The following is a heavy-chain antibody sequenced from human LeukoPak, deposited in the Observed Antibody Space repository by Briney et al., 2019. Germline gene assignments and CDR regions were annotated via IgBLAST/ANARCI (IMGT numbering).Heavy chain of an antibody. J-gene: IGHJ4*02. CDR1: GGSISSYY. Sequence: PSETLSLTCTVSGGSISSYYWSWIRQPPGKGLEWIGYIYYSGSTNYNPSLKSRVTISVDTSKNQFSLKLSSVTAADTAVYYCARRGDGDYVDYWGQGTLVTVSS. CDR2: IYYSGST. V-gene: IGHV4-59*01. D-gene: IGHD3-10*01. CDR3: ARRGDGDYVDY.